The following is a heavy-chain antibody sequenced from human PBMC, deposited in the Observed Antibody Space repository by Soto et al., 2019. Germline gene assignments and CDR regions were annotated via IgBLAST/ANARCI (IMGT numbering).Heavy chain of an antibody. CDR2: IIPMFGTA. Sequence: QVHLVQSGAEVKKPGSSVKVSCKASGDTFRNYAIDWVRQAPGQGLEWMGSIIPMFGTANYAQKFPARVTITADGATSTAFMELISVTSEDTAVYYCARESASKTGLALDLWGQGTLITVSS. CDR3: ARESASKTGLALDL. V-gene: IGHV1-69*18. D-gene: IGHD3-16*01. J-gene: IGHJ5*02. CDR1: GDTFRNYA.